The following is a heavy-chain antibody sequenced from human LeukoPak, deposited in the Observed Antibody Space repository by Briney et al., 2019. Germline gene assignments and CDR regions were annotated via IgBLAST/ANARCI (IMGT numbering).Heavy chain of an antibody. Sequence: GESLKISCKGSGYSFTSYWISWVRQMPGKGLEWMGRIDPSDSYTNYSPSFQGHVAISADKSISTAYLQWSSLKASDTAMYYCAKHNDCDFDYWGQGTVVIVSS. D-gene: IGHD1-1*01. CDR1: GYSFTSYW. J-gene: IGHJ4*02. CDR2: IDPSDSYT. CDR3: AKHNDCDFDY. V-gene: IGHV5-10-1*01.